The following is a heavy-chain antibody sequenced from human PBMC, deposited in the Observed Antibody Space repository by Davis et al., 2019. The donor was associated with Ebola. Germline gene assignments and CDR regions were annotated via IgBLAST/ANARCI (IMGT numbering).Heavy chain of an antibody. D-gene: IGHD2-15*01. CDR3: ARDGGSWSYYYYGMDV. CDR1: GFTVSSNY. J-gene: IGHJ6*02. Sequence: GGSLRLSCAASGFTVSSNYMSWVRQAPGKGLEWVSSISSSSSYIYYADSVKGRFTISRDNAKNSLYLQMNSLRAEDTAVYYCARDGGSWSYYYYGMDVWGQGTTVTVSS. V-gene: IGHV3-21*01. CDR2: ISSSSSYI.